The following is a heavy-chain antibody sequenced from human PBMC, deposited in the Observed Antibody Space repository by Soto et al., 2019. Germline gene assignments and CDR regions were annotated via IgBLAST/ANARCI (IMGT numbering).Heavy chain of an antibody. CDR1: GFTFSRYG. Sequence: GGSLRLSCAASGFTFSRYGMHWVRQAPGKGLEWVAVISYDGSNKYYADSVKGRFTISRDNSKNTLYLQMNSLRAEDTAVYYCAKDVVRAAAGPRYFFDYCGQGTLVTVSS. V-gene: IGHV3-30*18. CDR2: ISYDGSNK. D-gene: IGHD6-13*01. CDR3: AKDVVRAAAGPRYFFDY. J-gene: IGHJ4*02.